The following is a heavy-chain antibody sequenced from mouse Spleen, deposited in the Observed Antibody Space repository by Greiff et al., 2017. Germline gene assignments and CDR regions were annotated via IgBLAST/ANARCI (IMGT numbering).Heavy chain of an antibody. V-gene: IGHV14-4*01. Sequence: VQLQQSGAELVRPGASVKLSCTASGFNIKDDYMHWVKQRPEQGLEWIGWIDPENGDTEYASKFQGKATITADTSSNTAYLQLSSLTSEDTAVYYCTTDYGNYLAWFAYWGQGTLVTVSA. CDR2: IDPENGDT. J-gene: IGHJ3*01. D-gene: IGHD2-1*01. CDR3: TTDYGNYLAWFAY. CDR1: GFNIKDDY.